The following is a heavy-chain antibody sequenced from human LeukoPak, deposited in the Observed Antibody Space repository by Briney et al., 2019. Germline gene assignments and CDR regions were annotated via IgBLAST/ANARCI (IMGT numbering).Heavy chain of an antibody. V-gene: IGHV1-69*04. CDR1: GGTFSSYA. Sequence: SVRVSCKASGGTFSSYAISWVRQAPGQGLEWMGRIIPILGIANYAQKFQGRVTITADKPTSTAYMELSSLRSEDTAVYYCARALGLDGFDYWGQGTLVTVSS. CDR2: IIPILGIA. D-gene: IGHD6-19*01. J-gene: IGHJ4*02. CDR3: ARALGLDGFDY.